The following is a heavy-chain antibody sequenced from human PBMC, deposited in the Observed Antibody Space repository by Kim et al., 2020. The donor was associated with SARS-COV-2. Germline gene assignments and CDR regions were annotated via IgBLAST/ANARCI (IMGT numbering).Heavy chain of an antibody. Sequence: GGSLRLSCAASGFTFGDYCRRWMGQAPGKGLEWVSYISSSSSYTNYADSVKGRFTISRDNAKNSLYLQMNSLRAEDTAVYYCARADAVGSGWYFGYGMDVWGQGTTVTVSS. V-gene: IGHV3-11*05. CDR1: GFTFGDYC. CDR2: ISSSSSYT. J-gene: IGHJ6*02. D-gene: IGHD6-19*01. CDR3: ARADAVGSGWYFGYGMDV.